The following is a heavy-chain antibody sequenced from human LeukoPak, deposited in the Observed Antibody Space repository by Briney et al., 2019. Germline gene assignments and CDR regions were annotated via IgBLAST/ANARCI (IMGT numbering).Heavy chain of an antibody. CDR3: AREGYGSHALDI. Sequence: GGSLRLSCAASGFTFSSYWMHWVRQAPGKGLLWVSRINGDGSITSTADSVKGRFTISRDNAKNSLYLQMNSLRDEDTAVYYCAREGYGSHALDIWGQGTMVTVSS. CDR2: INGDGSIT. J-gene: IGHJ3*02. V-gene: IGHV3-74*01. D-gene: IGHD3-10*01. CDR1: GFTFSSYW.